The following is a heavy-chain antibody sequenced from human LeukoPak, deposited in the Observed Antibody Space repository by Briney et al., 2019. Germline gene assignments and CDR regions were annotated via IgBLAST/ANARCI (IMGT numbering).Heavy chain of an antibody. Sequence: GGSLRLSCAASGFTFSSYAMHWVRQAPGKGLEWVAVISYDGSNKYCADSVKGRFTISRDNAKNSLYLQMNSLRAEDTAVYYCARDLGPMDIWGQGTMVTVSS. D-gene: IGHD3-16*01. CDR3: ARDLGPMDI. V-gene: IGHV3-30*04. CDR2: ISYDGSNK. CDR1: GFTFSSYA. J-gene: IGHJ3*02.